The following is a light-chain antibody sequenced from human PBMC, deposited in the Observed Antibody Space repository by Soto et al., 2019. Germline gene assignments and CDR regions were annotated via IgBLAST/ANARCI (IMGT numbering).Light chain of an antibody. CDR2: DAS. J-gene: IGKJ5*01. V-gene: IGKV3-11*01. CDR1: QSVSSY. CDR3: QQRSNWLSIT. Sequence: EVVLTQSPVTLSLAPGERATLSCRASQSVSSYLAWYQQKPGQAPRLLIYDASNRATGIPARFSGSGSGTDFTLTISSLEPEDFAVYYCQQRSNWLSITFGQGTQLEIK.